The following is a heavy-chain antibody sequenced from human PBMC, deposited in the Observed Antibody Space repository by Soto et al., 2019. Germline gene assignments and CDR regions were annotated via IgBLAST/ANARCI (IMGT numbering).Heavy chain of an antibody. D-gene: IGHD3-10*01. CDR3: AKGVRITMVRGTSYFDY. J-gene: IGHJ4*02. CDR1: GFTFSSYG. V-gene: IGHV3-30*18. Sequence: GSLRLSCAASGFTFSSYGMHWVRQAPGKGLEWVAVISHDGSNKYYADSVKGRFTISRDNSKNTLYLQMNSLRAEDTAVYYCAKGVRITMVRGTSYFDYWGQGTLVTVSS. CDR2: ISHDGSNK.